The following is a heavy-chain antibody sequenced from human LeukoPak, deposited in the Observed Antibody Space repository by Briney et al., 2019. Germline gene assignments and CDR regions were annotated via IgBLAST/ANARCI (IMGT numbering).Heavy chain of an antibody. D-gene: IGHD2-21*02. V-gene: IGHV4-31*03. CDR1: GASISTGEFY. J-gene: IGHJ6*02. CDR2: IYYGGST. Sequence: SETLSLTCTVSGASISTGEFYWTWIRQHPVKGLEWIGYIYYGGSTYYNPSLQSRVIISIDTSKNQFSLSLRSVTAADTAVYYCARGIVVVTAIPNYYYYGMDVWGQGTTVTVSS. CDR3: ARGIVVVTAIPNYYYYGMDV.